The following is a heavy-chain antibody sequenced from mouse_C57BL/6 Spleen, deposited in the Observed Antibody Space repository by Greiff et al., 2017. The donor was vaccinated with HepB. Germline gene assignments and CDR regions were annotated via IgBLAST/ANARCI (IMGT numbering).Heavy chain of an antibody. CDR3: ARGTVVATDYAMDY. Sequence: EVKLQQSGPELVKPGASVKISCKASGYSFTDYNMNWVKQSTGKSLEWIGVINPNYGTTSYNQKFKGKATLTVDQSSSTAYMQLNSLTSEDSAVYYCARGTVVATDYAMDYWGQGASVTVSS. CDR2: INPNYGTT. CDR1: GYSFTDYN. V-gene: IGHV1-39*01. D-gene: IGHD1-1*01. J-gene: IGHJ4*01.